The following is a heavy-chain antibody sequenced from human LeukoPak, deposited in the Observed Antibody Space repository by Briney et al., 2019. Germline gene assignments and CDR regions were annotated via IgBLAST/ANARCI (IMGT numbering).Heavy chain of an antibody. V-gene: IGHV3-23*01. Sequence: PGGPLRLSCAASGFTFSSYAMSWVRRAPGKGLERVSSISGSGADTYYTQSVKGRFSISRDNSKNTLILQMDSLRADDTALYFCARDPYNTAVANTNGWFDPWGQGTLVTVSS. J-gene: IGHJ5*02. CDR1: GFTFSSYA. CDR2: ISGSGADT. CDR3: ARDPYNTAVANTNGWFDP. D-gene: IGHD6-19*01.